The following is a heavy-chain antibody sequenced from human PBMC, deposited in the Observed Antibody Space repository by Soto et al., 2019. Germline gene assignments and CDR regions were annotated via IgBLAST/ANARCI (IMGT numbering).Heavy chain of an antibody. CDR1: GFAFSSYE. CDR3: ARDRDSDTFFPYFYGMDV. J-gene: IGHJ6*02. Sequence: GGSLRLSCAASGFAFSSYEMNWVRQAPGKGLEWVSYISSSAKTIYYADSVKGRFTISRDNAKSSLYLRMNSLRAEDAAVYYCARDRDSDTFFPYFYGMDVWGQGTTVTVYS. CDR2: ISSSAKTI. D-gene: IGHD3-16*01. V-gene: IGHV3-48*03.